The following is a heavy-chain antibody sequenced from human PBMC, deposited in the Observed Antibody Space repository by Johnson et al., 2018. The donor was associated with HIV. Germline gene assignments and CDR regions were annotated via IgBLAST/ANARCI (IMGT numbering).Heavy chain of an antibody. V-gene: IGHV3-30*04. CDR3: ASSSYGSGRGDAFDI. D-gene: IGHD3-10*01. Sequence: QMQLVESGGGLVQPGGSLRLSCAASGFTFSSYAMHWVRQAPGKGLEWVAVISYDGSNKYYADSVKGRFTISRDNSKNTLYLQMNSLRAEDTAVYYCASSSYGSGRGDAFDIWGQGTMVTVSS. J-gene: IGHJ3*02. CDR2: ISYDGSNK. CDR1: GFTFSSYA.